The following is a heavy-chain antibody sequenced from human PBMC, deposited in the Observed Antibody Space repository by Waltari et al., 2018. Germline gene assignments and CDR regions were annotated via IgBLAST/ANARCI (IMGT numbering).Heavy chain of an antibody. Sequence: QVQLQESGPGLVKPSETLSLTCSVSGGSISGYYWSWIRQPAGKGLEWIGRVYTSGSTNCSPSLKSRVTMSVDTSKNQFSLNLSSVTAADTAMYYCAREMATMARGMDVWGQGTTVTVSS. V-gene: IGHV4-4*07. CDR3: AREMATMARGMDV. CDR1: GGSISGYY. J-gene: IGHJ6*02. CDR2: VYTSGST. D-gene: IGHD3-10*01.